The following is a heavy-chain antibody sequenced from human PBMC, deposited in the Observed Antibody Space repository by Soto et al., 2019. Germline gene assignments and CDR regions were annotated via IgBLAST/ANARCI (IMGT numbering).Heavy chain of an antibody. CDR2: IRTKPNSYAT. CDR3: TPFTSVGFDP. V-gene: IGHV3-73*02. CDR1: GFTFSASP. Sequence: EVQLVESGGGLVQPGGSLKLSCAASGFTFSASPMHWVRQASGKGLEWIGRIRTKPNSYATLYAASVKGRFTIARDDSKNTAYLQMNSLKTEETAVYYCTPFTSVGFDPWGQGTLVVVSS. D-gene: IGHD6-19*01. J-gene: IGHJ5*02.